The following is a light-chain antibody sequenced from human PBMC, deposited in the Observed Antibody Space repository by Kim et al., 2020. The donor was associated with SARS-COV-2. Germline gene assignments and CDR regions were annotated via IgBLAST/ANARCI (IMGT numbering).Light chain of an antibody. Sequence: ASVGDRVTITCRASQSISSWLAWYQQKPGKAPKLLIYKASSLETGVPSRFSGSGSGTEFTLTISSLQPDDFASYYCQQYTSYPWTFGQGTKVDIK. CDR2: KAS. CDR1: QSISSW. J-gene: IGKJ1*01. CDR3: QQYTSYPWT. V-gene: IGKV1-5*03.